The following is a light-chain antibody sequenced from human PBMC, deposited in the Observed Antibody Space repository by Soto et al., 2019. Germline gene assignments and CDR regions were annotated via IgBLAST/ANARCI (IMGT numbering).Light chain of an antibody. Sequence: QSVLTQPASVSGSPGQSITISCTGTSSDVGGYNYVSWYQQHPGKAPKLTIYDVSNRPSGVSNRFSGSKSGNTASLTISGLQAEDEADYYCSSYTSSIFYVFGTGTKVTVL. CDR1: SSDVGGYNY. V-gene: IGLV2-14*01. CDR3: SSYTSSIFYV. J-gene: IGLJ1*01. CDR2: DVS.